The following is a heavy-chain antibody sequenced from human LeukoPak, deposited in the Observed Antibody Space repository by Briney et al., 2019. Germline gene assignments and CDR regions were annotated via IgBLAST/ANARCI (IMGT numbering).Heavy chain of an antibody. CDR2: ISGSGGST. V-gene: IGHV3-23*01. D-gene: IGHD6-6*01. J-gene: IGHJ3*02. Sequence: GGSLRLSCAASGFTFSSYAMSWVRQAPGKGLEWVSAISGSGGSTYYADSVKGRFTISRDNSKNTLYLQMNSLRAEDTAVYYCAKDIKGIAARLRAFDIWGQGTMVTVSS. CDR1: GFTFSSYA. CDR3: AKDIKGIAARLRAFDI.